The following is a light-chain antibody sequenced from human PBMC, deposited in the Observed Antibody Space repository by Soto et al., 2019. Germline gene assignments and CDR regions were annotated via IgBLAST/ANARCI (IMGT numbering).Light chain of an antibody. CDR1: QSVLYSSNNKNY. J-gene: IGKJ3*01. V-gene: IGKV4-1*01. CDR2: WAS. CDR3: QQYYSTPLT. Sequence: DIVMTQSPDSLAVSLGERAIINCKSSQSVLYSSNNKNYLAWYQQKPGQPPKLLIYWASTRESGVPDRFSGSGSGTDFTLTISSLQAEDVAVYYCQQYYSTPLTFGPGTRVAIK.